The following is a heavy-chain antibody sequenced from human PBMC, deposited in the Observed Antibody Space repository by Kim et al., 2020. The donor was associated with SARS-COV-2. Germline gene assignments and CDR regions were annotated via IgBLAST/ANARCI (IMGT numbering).Heavy chain of an antibody. J-gene: IGHJ4*02. V-gene: IGHV4-39*01. CDR3: ARPYRAARRYVWDY. Sequence: PPLKGRVTISVYTSKNQFSLRLSSVTAADTAVYYCARPYRAARRYVWDYWGQGTLVTVSS. D-gene: IGHD6-6*01.